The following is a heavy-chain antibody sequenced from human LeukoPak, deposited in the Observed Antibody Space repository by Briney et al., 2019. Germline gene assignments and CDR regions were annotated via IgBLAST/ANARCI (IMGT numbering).Heavy chain of an antibody. Sequence: PGGSLRLSCAASGFTFSNYWMDWVRQAPGKGLVWVSRINSDGSSTTYADSVKGRFTISRDNAKNTLYVQMNSLSDEDTAVYFCARGTSGLGAFDMWGQGTMVTVYS. D-gene: IGHD3/OR15-3a*01. CDR1: GFTFSNYW. V-gene: IGHV3-74*01. J-gene: IGHJ3*02. CDR2: INSDGSST. CDR3: ARGTSGLGAFDM.